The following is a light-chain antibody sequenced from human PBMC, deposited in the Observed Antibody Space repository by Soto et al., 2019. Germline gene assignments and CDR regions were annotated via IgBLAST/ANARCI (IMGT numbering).Light chain of an antibody. CDR3: ETWDSRV. CDR1: SGHSSYI. V-gene: IGLV4-60*03. Sequence: QSVLTQSSSASASLGPSVKLTCTLSSGHSSYIIAWHQQQPGKAPRYLMKLEGSGSYNKGSGVPDRFSGSSSGADRYLTISNLQSEDEADYYCETWDSRVFGGGTKLTVL. J-gene: IGLJ2*01. CDR2: LEGSGSY.